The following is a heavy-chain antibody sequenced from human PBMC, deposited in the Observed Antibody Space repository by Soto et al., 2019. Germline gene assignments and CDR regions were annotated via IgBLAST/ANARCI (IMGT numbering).Heavy chain of an antibody. J-gene: IGHJ5*02. Sequence: GSLRLSCAASGFTFSSYWMSWVRQAPGKGLEWVANIKQDGSEKYYVDSVKGRFTISRDNARNSLYLQMSSLRAEDTAVYYCARDHVLRYFDWFWFDPWGQGTLVTVSS. D-gene: IGHD3-9*01. CDR3: ARDHVLRYFDWFWFDP. CDR2: IKQDGSEK. CDR1: GFTFSSYW. V-gene: IGHV3-7*04.